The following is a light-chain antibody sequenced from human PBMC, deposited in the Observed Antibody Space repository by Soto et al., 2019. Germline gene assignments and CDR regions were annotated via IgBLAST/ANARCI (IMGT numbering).Light chain of an antibody. Sequence: EIVLTQSPGTLSLSPGERATLSCRASQSVSSSYLAWYQQKPGQAPRLLIYGASSRATGIPDRFSGSGSGTDFTLTISRLEPEDLAVYYCQQYGSSPPRFTFGPGTKVDIK. J-gene: IGKJ3*01. CDR2: GAS. V-gene: IGKV3-20*01. CDR3: QQYGSSPPRFT. CDR1: QSVSSSY.